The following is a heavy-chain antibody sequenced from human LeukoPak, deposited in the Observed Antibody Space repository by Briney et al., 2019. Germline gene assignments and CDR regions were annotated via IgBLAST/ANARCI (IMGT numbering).Heavy chain of an antibody. CDR2: TYYRSKWYN. V-gene: IGHV6-1*01. CDR3: ARTAASRVAWDY. J-gene: IGHJ4*02. CDR1: GDSVPSNNAA. Sequence: SQTLSLTCAISGDSVPSNNAAWNWIRQSPSRGLEWLGRTYYRSKWYNDYALSVKSRIIINSDTSKNQFSLQLNSVTPEDTAMYYCARTAASRVAWDYWGQGTLVTVSS. D-gene: IGHD5-12*01.